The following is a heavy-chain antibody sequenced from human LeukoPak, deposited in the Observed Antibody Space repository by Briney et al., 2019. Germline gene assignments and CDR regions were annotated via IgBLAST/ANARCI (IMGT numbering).Heavy chain of an antibody. Sequence: SETLSLTCTVSGGSISSYYWSWIRQPPGKGREWMGYIYATGSTNYNPSLKSRVTISVDTSKNQFSLNLRSVTAADTAVYYCARHGSVRSPLGPWGQGTLATVSS. CDR3: ARHGSVRSPLGP. CDR2: IYATGST. V-gene: IGHV4-4*09. D-gene: IGHD3-10*01. J-gene: IGHJ5*02. CDR1: GGSISSYY.